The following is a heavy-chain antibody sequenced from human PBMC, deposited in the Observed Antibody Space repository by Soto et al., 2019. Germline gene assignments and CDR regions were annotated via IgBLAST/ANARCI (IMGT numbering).Heavy chain of an antibody. Sequence: QVQLQQWGAGLLKPSETLSLSCAVYGGYFNDNYYTWFRQPQGKGLEWIGEVSRSGTTKYIPSLKSRASVSFDTSQTQVSLKVTSVTAAVTAVYYCATSLWFGTQVELWGQGALVTVSS. CDR3: ATSLWFGTQVEL. D-gene: IGHD3-10*01. V-gene: IGHV4-34*01. CDR2: VSRSGTT. CDR1: GGYFNDNY. J-gene: IGHJ5*02.